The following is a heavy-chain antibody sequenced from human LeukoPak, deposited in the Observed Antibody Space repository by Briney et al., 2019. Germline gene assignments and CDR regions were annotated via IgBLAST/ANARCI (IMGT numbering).Heavy chain of an antibody. J-gene: IGHJ4*02. V-gene: IGHV3-23*01. Sequence: PGGSLRLSCAASGFTVSSNYMSWVRLAPGKGLEWVSTLGGSDGGTYYADSVKGRFTISRDNSKQTLYLQMNSLRDEDTAVYYCAKDDSGGSYNDYWGQGTLVTASS. CDR2: LGGSDGGT. CDR1: GFTVSSNY. CDR3: AKDDSGGSYNDY. D-gene: IGHD2-15*01.